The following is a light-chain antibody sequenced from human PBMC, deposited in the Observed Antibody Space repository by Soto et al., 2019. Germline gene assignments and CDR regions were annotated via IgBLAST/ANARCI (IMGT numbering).Light chain of an antibody. CDR1: SSDVGGYNY. CDR3: SSYTSSSNVL. Sequence: QSALTQPASVSGSPGQSITISCTGTSSDVGGYNYVSWYQQHPGKAPKLMIYEVSNRPSGVSNRFSGSKSGDTASLTISGLQAEDEGDYYCSSYTSSSNVLFGGGTKVTVL. V-gene: IGLV2-14*01. CDR2: EVS. J-gene: IGLJ2*01.